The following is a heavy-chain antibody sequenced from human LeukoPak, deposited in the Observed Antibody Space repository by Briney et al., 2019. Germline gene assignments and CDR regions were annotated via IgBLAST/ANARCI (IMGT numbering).Heavy chain of an antibody. D-gene: IGHD2-2*01. V-gene: IGHV3-64*01. Sequence: PGGSLRLSCAASGFTFSNYAMHWVRQAPGKGLEYVSAISSNGGSTYYANSVKGRFTIYRDNSNNTLYLQMGSLRAGDMAVYDCARDRWGCTSTSCYDFGYWGQGTLVTVSS. CDR1: GFTFSNYA. J-gene: IGHJ4*02. CDR2: ISSNGGST. CDR3: ARDRWGCTSTSCYDFGY.